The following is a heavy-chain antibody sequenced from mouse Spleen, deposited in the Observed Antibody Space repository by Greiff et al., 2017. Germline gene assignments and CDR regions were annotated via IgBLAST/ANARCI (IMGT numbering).Heavy chain of an antibody. J-gene: IGHJ3*01. Sequence: QVQLQQSDAELVKPGASVKISCKVSGYTFTDHTIHWMKQRPEQGLEWIGYIYPRDGSTKYNEKFKGKATLTADKSSSTAYMQLNSLTSEDSAVYFCARCLYYDYDSSWFAYWGQGTLVTVSA. CDR2: IYPRDGST. D-gene: IGHD2-4*01. CDR1: GYTFTDHT. CDR3: ARCLYYDYDSSWFAY. V-gene: IGHV1-78*01.